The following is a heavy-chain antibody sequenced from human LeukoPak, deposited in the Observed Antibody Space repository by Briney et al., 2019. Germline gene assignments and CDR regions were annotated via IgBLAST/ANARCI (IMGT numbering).Heavy chain of an antibody. CDR2: INPDSGGT. Sequence: ASVKVSCKASGYTFTGYYMHWVRQAPGQGLEWMGWINPDSGGTNYAQKFQGRVTMTRDTSISTAYMELSRLRSDDTAVYYCARSMYYYGSGSMDVWGQGTTDTVSS. V-gene: IGHV1-2*02. CDR3: ARSMYYYGSGSMDV. J-gene: IGHJ6*02. D-gene: IGHD3-10*01. CDR1: GYTFTGYY.